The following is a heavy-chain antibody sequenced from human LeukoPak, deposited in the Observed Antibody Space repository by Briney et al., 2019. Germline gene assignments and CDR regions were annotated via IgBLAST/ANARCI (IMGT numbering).Heavy chain of an antibody. D-gene: IGHD1-20*01. CDR2: ISYDGSNK. Sequence: GGSLRLSCAASGFTFSSYGMHWVRQAPGKGLEWVAVISYDGSNKYYADSVKGRFTISRDNGKNSLSLQMNSLRAEDTAVYYCARSSITRTYYYMDVWGKGTTVIVSS. J-gene: IGHJ6*03. CDR1: GFTFSSYG. V-gene: IGHV3-30*03. CDR3: ARSSITRTYYYMDV.